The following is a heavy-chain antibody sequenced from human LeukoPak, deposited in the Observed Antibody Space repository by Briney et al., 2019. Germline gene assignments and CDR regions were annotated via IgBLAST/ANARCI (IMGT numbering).Heavy chain of an antibody. J-gene: IGHJ4*02. CDR3: AKEAGCSSTSCYVPFDY. Sequence: GGSLRLSCAASGFTFSSYAMSWVRQAPGKGLEWVSAISGSGDSTYYADSVKGRFTISRDNSKNTLYLQMNSLRAEDTAVYYCAKEAGCSSTSCYVPFDYWGQGTLVTVSS. CDR1: GFTFSSYA. D-gene: IGHD2-2*01. CDR2: ISGSGDST. V-gene: IGHV3-23*01.